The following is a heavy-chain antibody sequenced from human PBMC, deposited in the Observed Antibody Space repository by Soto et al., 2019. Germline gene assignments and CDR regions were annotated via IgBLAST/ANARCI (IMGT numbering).Heavy chain of an antibody. J-gene: IGHJ4*02. V-gene: IGHV3-21*01. Sequence: GGSLRLSCVASGFPFSSFSLNWIRQAPGKGPEWVSPICRVSTYIYYADSVRGRFTVSRDNAKNSVYLQMNGLTAEDSGIYYCARVTAGSGSYQIDLWGQGTLVTVSS. CDR3: ARVTAGSGSYQIDL. CDR1: GFPFSSFS. CDR2: ICRVSTYI. D-gene: IGHD3-10*01.